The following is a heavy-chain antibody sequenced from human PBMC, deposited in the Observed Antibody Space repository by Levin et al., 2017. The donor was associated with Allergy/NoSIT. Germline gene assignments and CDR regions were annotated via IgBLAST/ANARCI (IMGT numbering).Heavy chain of an antibody. V-gene: IGHV3-30-3*01. CDR3: ARTPTPNWKEDFDAFDI. Sequence: GGSLRLSCAASGFTFSSYAMHWVRQAPGKGLEWVAVISYDGSNKYYADSVKGRFTISRDNSKNTLYLQMNSLRAEDTAVYYCARTPTPNWKEDFDAFDIWGQGTMVTVSS. J-gene: IGHJ3*02. CDR1: GFTFSSYA. CDR2: ISYDGSNK. D-gene: IGHD1-1*01.